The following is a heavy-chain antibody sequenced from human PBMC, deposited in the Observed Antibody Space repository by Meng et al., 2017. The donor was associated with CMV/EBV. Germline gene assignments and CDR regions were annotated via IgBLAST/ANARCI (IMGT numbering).Heavy chain of an antibody. D-gene: IGHD1-14*01. CDR3: ARVTSRVAGAFDY. Sequence: QGQLQESGPVLVKPSQTLSLTCTVSGGSISSGDYYWSWIRQPPGKGLEWIGYIYYSGSTYYNPSLKNRVTISVDTSKNQFSLKLSSVTAADTAVYYCARVTSRVAGAFDYWGQGTLVTVSS. CDR1: GGSISSGDYY. V-gene: IGHV4-30-4*08. J-gene: IGHJ4*02. CDR2: IYYSGST.